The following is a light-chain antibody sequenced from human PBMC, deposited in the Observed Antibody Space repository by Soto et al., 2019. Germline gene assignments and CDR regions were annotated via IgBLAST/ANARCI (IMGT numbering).Light chain of an antibody. CDR1: QSVSNNY. Sequence: EIVMTQSPATLSVSPGERATLSCRASQSVSNNYLAWYQQKPGQAPRLLIYGASSRATGIPDRFSGSGSGTDFTLTISRLEPEDFAVYYCQQYGSSPTWTFGQGTKVDI. J-gene: IGKJ1*01. CDR2: GAS. CDR3: QQYGSSPTWT. V-gene: IGKV3-20*01.